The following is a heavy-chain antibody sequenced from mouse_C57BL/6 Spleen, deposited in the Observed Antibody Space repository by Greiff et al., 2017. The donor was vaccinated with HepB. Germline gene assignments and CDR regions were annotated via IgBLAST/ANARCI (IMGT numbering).Heavy chain of an antibody. CDR1: GYAFSSSW. D-gene: IGHD2-3*01. CDR3: ARVADGYYWFAY. J-gene: IGHJ3*01. Sequence: QVQLKQSGPELVKPGASVKISCKASGYAFSSSWMNWVKQRPGKGLEWIGRIYPGDGDTNYNGKFKGKATLTADKSSSTSYMQLSSLTSEDSAVYFCARVADGYYWFAYWGQGTLVTVSA. V-gene: IGHV1-82*01. CDR2: IYPGDGDT.